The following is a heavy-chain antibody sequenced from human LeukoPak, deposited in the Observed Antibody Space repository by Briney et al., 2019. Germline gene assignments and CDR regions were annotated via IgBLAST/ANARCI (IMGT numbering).Heavy chain of an antibody. V-gene: IGHV3-23*01. Sequence: GGSLRLSCAASGFTVSSNYMSWVRQAPGKGLEWVSAISGSGGSTYYADSVKGRFTISRDNSKNTLYLQMNSLRAEDTAVYYCAKDPDCTGGICYTFFDYWGQGTLVTVSS. CDR1: GFTVSSNY. CDR2: ISGSGGST. J-gene: IGHJ4*02. CDR3: AKDPDCTGGICYTFFDY. D-gene: IGHD2-8*02.